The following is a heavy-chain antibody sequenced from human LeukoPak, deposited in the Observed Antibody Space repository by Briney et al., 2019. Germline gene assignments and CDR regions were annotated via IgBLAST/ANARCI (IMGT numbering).Heavy chain of an antibody. D-gene: IGHD4-17*01. V-gene: IGHV4-34*01. CDR1: GGSFSGYY. CDR3: ARAPDYVNWFDS. Sequence: SETLSLTCAVYGGSFSGYYWTWIRQPPGKGPEWIGEISHSGSTNYNSSLKSRVAISVDTSKNQFSLKVTSVNAADTAVYYCARAPDYVNWFDSWGQGTRVTVSS. CDR2: ISHSGST. J-gene: IGHJ5*01.